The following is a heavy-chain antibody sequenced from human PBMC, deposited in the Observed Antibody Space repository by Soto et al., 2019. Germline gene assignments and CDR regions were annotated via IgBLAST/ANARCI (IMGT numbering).Heavy chain of an antibody. D-gene: IGHD2-2*01. Sequence: GGSLRLSCAASGFTFSSYGMHWVRQAPGKGLEWVAVIWYDGSNKYYADSVEGRFTISRDNSKNTLYLQMNSLRAEDTAVYYCARSGRKLGYCSSTSFQYSSSRGAVYYYYYGMDVWGQGTTVTVSS. CDR2: IWYDGSNK. V-gene: IGHV3-33*01. J-gene: IGHJ6*02. CDR1: GFTFSSYG. CDR3: ARSGRKLGYCSSTSFQYSSSRGAVYYYYYGMDV.